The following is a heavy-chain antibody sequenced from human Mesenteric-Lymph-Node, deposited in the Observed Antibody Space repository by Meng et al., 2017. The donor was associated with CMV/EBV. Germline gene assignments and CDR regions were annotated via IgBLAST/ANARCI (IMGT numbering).Heavy chain of an antibody. CDR2: IHYSGTT. CDR1: SVSSTNSY. CDR3: ARERWDCGVNGCYGDFDY. J-gene: IGHJ4*02. D-gene: IGHD2-2*01. V-gene: IGHV4-61*01. Sequence: SVSSTNSYWTWIRQTPGKGLEWIAYIHYSGTTSYSPSLKSRVTTSIDTSKNQVSLKLSSVTAADTAVYYCARERWDCGVNGCYGDFDYWGQGTLVTVSS.